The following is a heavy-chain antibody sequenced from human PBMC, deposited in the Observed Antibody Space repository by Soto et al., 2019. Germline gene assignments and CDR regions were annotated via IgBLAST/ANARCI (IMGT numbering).Heavy chain of an antibody. Sequence: GGSLRLSCAASGFTFSNAWMSWVRQAPGKGLEWVGRIKSKTVGGTTDYAAPVKGRFTISRDDSKNTLYLQMNSLKTEDTAVYYCTTAITIFGVVIYYYYYMDVWGKGTTVTVSS. CDR1: GFTFSNAW. CDR2: IKSKTVGGTT. D-gene: IGHD3-3*01. CDR3: TTAITIFGVVIYYYYYMDV. J-gene: IGHJ6*03. V-gene: IGHV3-15*01.